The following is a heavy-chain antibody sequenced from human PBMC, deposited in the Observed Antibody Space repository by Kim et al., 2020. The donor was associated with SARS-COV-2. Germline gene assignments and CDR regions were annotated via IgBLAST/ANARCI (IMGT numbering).Heavy chain of an antibody. CDR2: IIPIFGLT. Sequence: ASVKVSCKASGGAFKNYVFSWVRQAPGQGLEWVGRIIPIFGLTNYAPQFRGRVALTVDKATTTANLELSGLRSEDTALYYCATDHWPGDLYHTAWGQGTLVTVSS. V-gene: IGHV1-69*04. J-gene: IGHJ5*02. CDR3: ATDHWPGDLYHTA. D-gene: IGHD2-2*02. CDR1: GGAFKNYV.